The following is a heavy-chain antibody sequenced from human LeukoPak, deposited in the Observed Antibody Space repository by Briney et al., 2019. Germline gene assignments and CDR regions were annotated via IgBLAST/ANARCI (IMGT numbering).Heavy chain of an antibody. V-gene: IGHV3-20*04. CDR2: INWNGGST. CDR1: GFTFDDYG. Sequence: GGSLRLSCAASGFTFDDYGMSWVRQAPGKGLEWVSGINWNGGSTGYADSVKGRFTISRGNAKNSLYLQMNSLRAEDTALYYCARGYYDSSGSDYWGQGTLVTVSS. J-gene: IGHJ4*02. CDR3: ARGYYDSSGSDY. D-gene: IGHD3-22*01.